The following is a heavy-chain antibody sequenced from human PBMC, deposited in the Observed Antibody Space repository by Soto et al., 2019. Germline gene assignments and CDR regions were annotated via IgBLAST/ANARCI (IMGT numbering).Heavy chain of an antibody. D-gene: IGHD6-13*01. J-gene: IGHJ6*03. CDR3: SIAANHEQARYYYYYMDV. V-gene: IGHV3-73*01. CDR2: IRSKANSYAT. CDR1: GFTFSGSA. Sequence: GGSLRLSCAASGFTFSGSAMHWVRQASGKGLEWVGRIRSKANSYATAYAESVKGRFTISRDDSKNTTYLQMNSLKTEDTAVYYCSIAANHEQARYYYYYMDVWGKGTTVTVSS.